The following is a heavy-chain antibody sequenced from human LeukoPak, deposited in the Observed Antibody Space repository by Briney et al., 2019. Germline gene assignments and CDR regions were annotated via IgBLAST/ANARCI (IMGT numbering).Heavy chain of an antibody. CDR1: GFTFDDYA. V-gene: IGHV3-9*01. Sequence: PGGSLRLSCAASGFTFDDYAMHWVRQAPGKGLEWVSGISWNSGSIGYADSVKGRFTISRDNAKNSLYLQMNSLRAEDTAVYYCARDPRRSRDGYNWEFDYWGQGTLVTVSS. J-gene: IGHJ4*02. CDR2: ISWNSGSI. CDR3: ARDPRRSRDGYNWEFDY. D-gene: IGHD5-24*01.